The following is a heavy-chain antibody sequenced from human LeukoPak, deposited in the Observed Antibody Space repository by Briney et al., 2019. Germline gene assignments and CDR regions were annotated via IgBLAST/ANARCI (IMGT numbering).Heavy chain of an antibody. CDR1: GGSFSGYY. CDR3: ARGNGYYYYYYYMDV. Sequence: SETLSLTCAVYGGSFSGYYWSWIRQPPGKGLEWIGEINHSGSTNYNPSLKRRVTISVDTSKNQFSLKLSSVTAADTAVYYCARGNGYYYYYYYMDVWGKGTTVTVSS. J-gene: IGHJ6*03. V-gene: IGHV4-34*01. D-gene: IGHD5-24*01. CDR2: INHSGST.